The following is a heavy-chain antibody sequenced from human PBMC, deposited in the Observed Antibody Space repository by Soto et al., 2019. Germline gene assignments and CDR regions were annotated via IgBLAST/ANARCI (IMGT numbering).Heavy chain of an antibody. V-gene: IGHV3-21*01. J-gene: IGHJ6*02. CDR1: GFTFSSYS. CDR2: ISSSSSYI. Sequence: KAGGSLRLSCAASGFTFSSYSMNWVRQAPGKGLEWVSSISSSSSYIYYADSVKGRFTISRDNAKNSLYLQMNSLRAEDTAVYYCARDLVWGGTTWYYYYGMDVWGQGTTVTVSS. CDR3: ARDLVWGGTTWYYYYGMDV. D-gene: IGHD1-7*01.